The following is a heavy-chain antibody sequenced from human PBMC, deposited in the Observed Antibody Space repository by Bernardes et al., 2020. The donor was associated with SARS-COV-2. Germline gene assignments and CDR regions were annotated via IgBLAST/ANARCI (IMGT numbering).Heavy chain of an antibody. Sequence: GSLRLSCAASGFTFSSYSMNWVRQAPGKGLEWVSSISSSSSYIYYADSVKGRFTISRDNAKNSLYLQMNSLRAEDTAVYYCASILKPMEGGASKYYYGMDVWGQGTTVTVSS. V-gene: IGHV3-21*01. CDR1: GFTFSSYS. CDR2: ISSSSSYI. CDR3: ASILKPMEGGASKYYYGMDV. D-gene: IGHD3-16*01. J-gene: IGHJ6*02.